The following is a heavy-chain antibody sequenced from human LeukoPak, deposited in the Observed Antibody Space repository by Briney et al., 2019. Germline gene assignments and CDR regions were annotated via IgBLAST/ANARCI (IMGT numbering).Heavy chain of an antibody. V-gene: IGHV4-59*08. CDR3: ARFEGNYDAFEI. Sequence: SETLSLTCTVSGGSISSYYWSGIRQPPGKGLEWIGYIYYSGSTNYNPSLKSRVTMSVDTSKTQFSLKLISVTAADTAVYYCARFEGNYDAFEIWGQGTMVTVSS. CDR1: GGSISSYY. J-gene: IGHJ3*02. D-gene: IGHD1-1*01. CDR2: IYYSGST.